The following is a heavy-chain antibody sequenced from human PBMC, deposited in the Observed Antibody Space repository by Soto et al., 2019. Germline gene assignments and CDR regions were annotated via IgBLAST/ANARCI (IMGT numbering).Heavy chain of an antibody. V-gene: IGHV3-48*01. CDR1: GFTFSSYS. CDR2: ISSSSSTI. D-gene: IGHD6-13*01. J-gene: IGHJ5*02. Sequence: EVQLVESGGGLVQPGGSLRLSCAASGFTFSSYSMNWVRQAPGKGLEWVSYISSSSSTIYYADSVKGRFTISSDNAKNSLYLPMNSLRAEDTAVYYCARHPERIAEIGWFDPWGQGTVVTVSS. CDR3: ARHPERIAEIGWFDP.